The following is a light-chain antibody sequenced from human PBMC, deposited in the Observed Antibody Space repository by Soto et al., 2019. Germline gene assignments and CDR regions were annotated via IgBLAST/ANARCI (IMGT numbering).Light chain of an antibody. J-gene: IGKJ1*01. CDR1: QSVTRNY. CDR2: GAS. CDR3: QQYGSSSWT. Sequence: ESVLTQSPGTLSLSPGERATLSCRASQSVTRNYLAWYQQRPGQAPRLLIYGASSRATGIPDRFSGSGSGTDFTLTISRLEPEDFAVYYCQQYGSSSWTFGQGTKVEIK. V-gene: IGKV3-20*01.